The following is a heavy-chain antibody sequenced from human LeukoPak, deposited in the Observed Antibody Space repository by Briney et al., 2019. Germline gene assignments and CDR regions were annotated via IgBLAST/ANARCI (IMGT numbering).Heavy chain of an antibody. V-gene: IGHV4-34*01. Sequence: PSETLSLTCAVYGGSFSGYYWSWIRQPPRKGLEWIGEINDSGSTNYNPSLKSRVTISVDTSKNQFSLKLSSVTAADTAVYYCARENVDIVATIRVYYFDYWGQGTLVTVSS. CDR2: INDSGST. J-gene: IGHJ4*02. D-gene: IGHD5-12*01. CDR3: ARENVDIVATIRVYYFDY. CDR1: GGSFSGYY.